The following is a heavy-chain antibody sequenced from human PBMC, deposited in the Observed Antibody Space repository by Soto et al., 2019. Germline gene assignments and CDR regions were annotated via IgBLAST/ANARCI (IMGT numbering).Heavy chain of an antibody. CDR2: ISSSSSYI. D-gene: IGHD6-13*01. J-gene: IGHJ4*02. CDR1: GFTFSSYS. CDR3: ATPPEVFPADPYYFDY. Sequence: GGSLRLSCAASGFTFSSYSMNWVRQAPGKGLEWVSSISSSSSYIYYADSVKGRFTISRDNAKNSLYLQMNSLRAEDTAVYYCATPPEVFPADPYYFDYWGQGTMVTVSS. V-gene: IGHV3-21*01.